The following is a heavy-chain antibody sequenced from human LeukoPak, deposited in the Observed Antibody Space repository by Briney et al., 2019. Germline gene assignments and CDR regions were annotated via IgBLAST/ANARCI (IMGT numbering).Heavy chain of an antibody. CDR2: IYYSGST. Sequence: SETLSLTCTVSGGSISSYYRSWIRQPPGNGLEWIGYIYYSGSTNYNPSLKSRVTISVDTSKNQFSLKLSSVTAADTAVYYCARHRPRITIFGVATKDAAFDIWGQGTMVTVSS. CDR1: GGSISSYY. CDR3: ARHRPRITIFGVATKDAAFDI. J-gene: IGHJ3*02. V-gene: IGHV4-59*08. D-gene: IGHD3-3*01.